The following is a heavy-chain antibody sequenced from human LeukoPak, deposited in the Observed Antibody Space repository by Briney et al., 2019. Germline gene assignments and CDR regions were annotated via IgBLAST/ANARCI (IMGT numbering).Heavy chain of an antibody. CDR1: GFTFSSYS. Sequence: GGSLRLSCAASGFTFSSYSMNWVRQAPGKGLEWVSSISSSSSYIYYADSVKGPFTISRDNAKNSLYLKMNSLRAEDTAVYYCARDDGTFDYWGQGTLVTVSS. J-gene: IGHJ4*02. V-gene: IGHV3-21*01. CDR3: ARDDGTFDY. CDR2: ISSSSSYI.